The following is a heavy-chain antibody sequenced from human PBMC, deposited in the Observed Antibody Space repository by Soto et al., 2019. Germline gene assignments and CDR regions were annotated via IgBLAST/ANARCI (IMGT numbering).Heavy chain of an antibody. CDR3: ANALIVTVSAGMAALGGQYDP. CDR1: GFPFSIYA. CDR2: IDGAAHTT. J-gene: IGHJ5*02. D-gene: IGHD6-13*01. V-gene: IGHV3-23*01. Sequence: EVQLLESGGDLVQPGGSLRLTCAASGFPFSIYAMSWVRQTPGKGLEWISAIDGAAHTTFYADSVKGRFTISRDTTKNQLFLQMSSLSAEDTAVYYCANALIVTVSAGMAALGGQYDPWGQGTLVAVSS.